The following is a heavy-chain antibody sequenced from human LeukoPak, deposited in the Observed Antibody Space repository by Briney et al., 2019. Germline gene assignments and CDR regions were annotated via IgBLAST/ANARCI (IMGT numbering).Heavy chain of an antibody. V-gene: IGHV3-21*01. CDR3: ARVYSTIFGVVRNWFDP. CDR2: ISSSSSYI. CDR1: GFAFSSYS. Sequence: GGSLRLSCAASGFAFSSYSMNWVRQAPGKGLEWVSSISSSSSYIYYADSVKGRFTISRDNAKNSLYLQMNSLRAEDTAVYYCARVYSTIFGVVRNWFDPWGQGTLVTVSS. J-gene: IGHJ5*02. D-gene: IGHD3-3*01.